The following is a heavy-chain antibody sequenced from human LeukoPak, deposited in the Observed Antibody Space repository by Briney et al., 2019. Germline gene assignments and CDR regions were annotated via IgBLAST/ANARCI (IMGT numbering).Heavy chain of an antibody. CDR2: INHSGST. V-gene: IGHV4-34*01. CDR1: GGSFSGYY. CDR3: AKSNGYGLVDI. D-gene: IGHD3-10*01. J-gene: IGHJ3*02. Sequence: SETLSLTCAVYGGSFSGYYWSWIRQPPGKGLEWIGEINHSGSTNYNPSLKSRVTISVDTSRNQFSLKLNSVSAADTAVYYCAKSNGYGLVDIWGQGTMVTVSS.